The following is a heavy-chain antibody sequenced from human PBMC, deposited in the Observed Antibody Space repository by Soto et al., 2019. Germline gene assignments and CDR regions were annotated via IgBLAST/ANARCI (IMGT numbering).Heavy chain of an antibody. CDR2: IYFDGITT. D-gene: IGHD1-26*01. V-gene: IGHV3-74*01. CDR1: GFTFNTHW. CDR3: ARGGAMGVDY. Sequence: PGGSLRLSCTASGFTFNTHWMHWVRQAPGKGLVWVSRIYFDGITTNYADSVKGRLTVSRDNPKNTVYLHVNTLRDEDTAVYCCARGGAMGVDYWGQGTLVTVSS. J-gene: IGHJ4*02.